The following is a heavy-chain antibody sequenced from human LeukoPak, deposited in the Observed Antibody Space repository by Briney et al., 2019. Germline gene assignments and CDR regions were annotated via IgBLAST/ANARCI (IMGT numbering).Heavy chain of an antibody. CDR2: IYYSGST. V-gene: IGHV4-31*03. CDR3: ARETGTINWFDP. Sequence: KPSETLSLTCTVSGGSISSGGYYWSWIRQHPGKGLEWIGYIYYSGSTYYNPSLKSRVTISVDTSKNQFSLKLSSVTAADTAVYYRARETGTINWFDPWGQGTLVTVSS. CDR1: GGSISSGGYY. D-gene: IGHD1-1*01. J-gene: IGHJ5*02.